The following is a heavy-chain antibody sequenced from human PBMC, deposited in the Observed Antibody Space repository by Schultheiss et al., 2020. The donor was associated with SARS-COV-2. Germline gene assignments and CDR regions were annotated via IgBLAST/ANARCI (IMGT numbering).Heavy chain of an antibody. J-gene: IGHJ4*02. Sequence: GGSLRLSCAASGFTFSSYSMNWVRQAPGKGLEWVSSISRSRSYIYYADSVKGRFTISRDNAKNSLYLQMNSLRAEDTAVYYCARGSRGGYSYGYVFDYWGQGTLVTVSS. CDR1: GFTFSSYS. CDR3: ARGSRGGYSYGYVFDY. CDR2: ISRSRSYI. D-gene: IGHD5-18*01. V-gene: IGHV3-21*01.